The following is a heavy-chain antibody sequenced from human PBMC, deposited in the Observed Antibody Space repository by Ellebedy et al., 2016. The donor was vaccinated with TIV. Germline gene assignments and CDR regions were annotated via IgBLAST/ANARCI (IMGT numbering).Heavy chain of an antibody. CDR1: GWSSSGYF. CDR2: IHHGGGT. Sequence: MPSETLSLTCAVYGWSSSGYFWSWFRQPPGKGLEWIGEIHHGGGTTYNPSLKSRVTISDDRSKNQFSLRLNSVTAADTAVYYCATWETTVNKRHYWGQGTLVIVSS. CDR3: ATWETTVNKRHY. J-gene: IGHJ4*02. V-gene: IGHV4-34*01. D-gene: IGHD4-17*01.